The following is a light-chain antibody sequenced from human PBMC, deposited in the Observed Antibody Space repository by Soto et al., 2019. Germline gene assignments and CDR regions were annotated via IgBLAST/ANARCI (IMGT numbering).Light chain of an antibody. Sequence: QSVLTQPASASGSPGQSITISCTGSSSDVGGYKYVSWYQQYPGKAPKLMIYDVSNRPSGVSNRFSGSKSGNTASLTISRLQAEDEADYYCSSYTSSSTYVFGTGTKVTVL. V-gene: IGLV2-14*01. CDR2: DVS. J-gene: IGLJ1*01. CDR3: SSYTSSSTYV. CDR1: SSDVGGYKY.